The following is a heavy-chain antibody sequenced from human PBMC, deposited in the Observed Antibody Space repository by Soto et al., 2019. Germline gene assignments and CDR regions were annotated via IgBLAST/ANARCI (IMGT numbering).Heavy chain of an antibody. D-gene: IGHD6-19*01. J-gene: IGHJ3*01. CDR2: ISDSGGST. CDR1: GLTFSNFA. Sequence: GSLRLSCAASGLTFSNFAMNWVRQAPGKGLEWVSNISDSGGSTYYADSVKGRFTISRDNSKNTLYLQMNSLRGRDTAIYYCVKEGSGWYSRGCFDFWGRGTMVTVSS. V-gene: IGHV3-23*01. CDR3: VKEGSGWYSRGCFDF.